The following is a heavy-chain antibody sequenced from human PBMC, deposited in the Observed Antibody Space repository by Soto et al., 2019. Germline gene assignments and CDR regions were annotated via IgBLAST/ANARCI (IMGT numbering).Heavy chain of an antibody. V-gene: IGHV4-30-4*01. J-gene: IGHJ3*01. CDR3: ARLPITIVLGARATFAL. CDR2: IYYSGST. CDR1: GGSLSSGDYY. D-gene: IGHD3-10*01. Sequence: TLSLTCTVCGGSLSSGDYYWSWMRQPPGKGLEWIGYIYYSGSTYYNPSLKGRVTISVDTSKNQFSLKLSAVTAADTAGYYCARLPITIVLGARATFALWAQGTMVP.